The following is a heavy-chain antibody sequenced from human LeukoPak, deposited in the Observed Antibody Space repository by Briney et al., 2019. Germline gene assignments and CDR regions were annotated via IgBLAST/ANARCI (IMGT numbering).Heavy chain of an antibody. CDR1: RFTFSSYS. J-gene: IGHJ4*02. D-gene: IGHD3-10*01. Sequence: GGSLRLSCAASRFTFSSYSMNWVRQAPGKGLEWVSSISSFGSYIYYADSVKGRFTISRDNAKTTLYLQMNSLRDEDTAVYYCAGDLISGSGSLGYWGQGTLVTVSS. CDR3: AGDLISGSGSLGY. V-gene: IGHV3-21*01. CDR2: ISSFGSYI.